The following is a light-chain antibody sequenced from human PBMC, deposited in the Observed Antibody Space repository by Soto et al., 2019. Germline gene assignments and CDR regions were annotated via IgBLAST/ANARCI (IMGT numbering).Light chain of an antibody. CDR2: GVS. Sequence: QSALTQPRSVSGSPGQSVTISCTGTNSDVGCYNYVSWYQQYPGKAPKLMISGVSERPSGVPDRFSGSKSGNTASLTISGLQAEDEADYCCCSYVGTGTWVFGGGTKVTVL. CDR3: CSYVGTGTWV. J-gene: IGLJ3*02. CDR1: NSDVGCYNY. V-gene: IGLV2-11*01.